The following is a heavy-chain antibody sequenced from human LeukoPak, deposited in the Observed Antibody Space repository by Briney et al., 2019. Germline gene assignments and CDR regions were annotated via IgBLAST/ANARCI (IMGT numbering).Heavy chain of an antibody. D-gene: IGHD6-19*01. CDR3: TRDRGQWLVDY. J-gene: IGHJ4*02. Sequence: SSQTLSLTCTVSGGSISSGGYYWSWIRQPPGKGLEWIGYIYHSGSTYYNPSLKSRVTISVDRSKNQFSLKLSSVTAADTAVYYCTRDRGQWLVDYWGQGTLVTVSS. CDR2: IYHSGST. V-gene: IGHV4-30-2*01. CDR1: GGSISSGGYY.